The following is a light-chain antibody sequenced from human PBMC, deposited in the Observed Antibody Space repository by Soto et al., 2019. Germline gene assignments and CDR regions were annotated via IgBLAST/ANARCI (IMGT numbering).Light chain of an antibody. CDR1: QSVDSTY. Sequence: IVLTQSPATMSLSPGARATLSCRPSQSVDSTYLAWYQQRPAQAPRLLIHGASTRATGIPDRFSGSGSQTDFTLTINSLEPDDLAVYYCQQYSRSPPIAFGQGTRLEIK. V-gene: IGKV3-20*01. CDR3: QQYSRSPPIA. J-gene: IGKJ5*01. CDR2: GAS.